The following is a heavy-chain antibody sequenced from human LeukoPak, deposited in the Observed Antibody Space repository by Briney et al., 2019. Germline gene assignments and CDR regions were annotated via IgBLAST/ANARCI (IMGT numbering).Heavy chain of an antibody. Sequence: QPGRSLRLSCAASGFTFRSYGMHWVRQAPGKGLEWVAVIWYDGSNKYYADSVKGRFTISRDNSKNTLYLQMNSLRAEDTAVYYCASDTYGPYSSSAGWSGYWGQGTLVTVSS. D-gene: IGHD6-6*01. CDR1: GFTFRSYG. CDR2: IWYDGSNK. CDR3: ASDTYGPYSSSAGWSGY. V-gene: IGHV3-33*01. J-gene: IGHJ4*02.